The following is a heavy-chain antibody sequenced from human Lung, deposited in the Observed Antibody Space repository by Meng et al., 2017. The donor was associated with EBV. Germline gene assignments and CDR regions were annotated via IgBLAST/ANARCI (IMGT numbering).Heavy chain of an antibody. D-gene: IGHD4-17*01. Sequence: QVHVQEAGPGLVKPSQTLSLTCTVSGGSISSGGFYWSWIRQHPGKGLEWIGYIYYSGSTYYNPSLRSRVAISIDTSKNQFSLKLTSVTAADTAVYFCARTNYGDYNWFDPWGQGTLVTVSS. CDR1: GGSISSGGFY. V-gene: IGHV4-31*03. J-gene: IGHJ5*02. CDR2: IYYSGST. CDR3: ARTNYGDYNWFDP.